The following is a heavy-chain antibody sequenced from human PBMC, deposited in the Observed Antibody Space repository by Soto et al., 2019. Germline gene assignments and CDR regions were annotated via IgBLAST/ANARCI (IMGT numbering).Heavy chain of an antibody. D-gene: IGHD1-26*01. Sequence: QVHLQESGPGLLKPSETLSRTCTVTRGSVSSQNHFWTWIRQPPGKGLEWIGYKYYSGISNYNPSLQSRGTISADTTKNQVPGRLTSVTGADTAVQVGVREDMSGTDYLDAGGQGALVTVSS. CDR1: RGSVSSQNHF. CDR2: KYYSGIS. J-gene: IGHJ4*02. V-gene: IGHV4-61*01. CDR3: VREDMSGTDYLDA.